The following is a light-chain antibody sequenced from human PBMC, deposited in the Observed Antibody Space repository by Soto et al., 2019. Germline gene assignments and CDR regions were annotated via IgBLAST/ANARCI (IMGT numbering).Light chain of an antibody. J-gene: IGKJ5*01. CDR2: DAS. V-gene: IGKV3-11*01. CDR3: QQRSNLIT. Sequence: EIVLPQSPATLSLSPGEGATLSCRASQSFGSYLAWYQQTPGQAPRLLIYDASNRSAGIPARFSGSGSGTDFTLTLSSLEPEDCAVYYCQQRSNLITFGQGTRLEIK. CDR1: QSFGSY.